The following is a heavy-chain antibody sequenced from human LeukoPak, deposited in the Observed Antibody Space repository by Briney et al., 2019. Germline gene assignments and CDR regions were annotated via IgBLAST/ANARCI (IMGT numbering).Heavy chain of an antibody. Sequence: TGGSLRLSCAASGFTFNKYAMSWVRQAPGKGLEWVSSISSSSSYIYYADSVKGRFTISRDNAKNSLYLQMNSLRAEDTAVYYCARGRLTKLQFLAYYYGMDVWGQGTTVTVSS. CDR2: ISSSSSYI. V-gene: IGHV3-21*01. CDR1: GFTFNKYA. CDR3: ARGRLTKLQFLAYYYGMDV. J-gene: IGHJ6*02. D-gene: IGHD4-4*01.